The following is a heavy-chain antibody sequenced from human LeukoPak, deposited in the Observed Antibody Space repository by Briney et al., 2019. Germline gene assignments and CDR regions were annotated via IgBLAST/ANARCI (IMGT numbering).Heavy chain of an antibody. J-gene: IGHJ3*02. CDR1: GFTFSSYW. CDR3: ARDQPDYYGSGSYYTPDAVCAFDI. Sequence: GGSLRLSCAASGFTFSSYWMSWVRQAPGKGLEWVANIKQDGSEKYYVDSVKGRFTISRDNAKNSLYLQMNRLRAEDTAVYYCARDQPDYYGSGSYYTPDAVCAFDIWGQGTMVTVSS. V-gene: IGHV3-7*01. D-gene: IGHD3-10*01. CDR2: IKQDGSEK.